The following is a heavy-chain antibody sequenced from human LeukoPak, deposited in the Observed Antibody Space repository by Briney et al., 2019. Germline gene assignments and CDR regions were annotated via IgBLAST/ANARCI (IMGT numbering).Heavy chain of an antibody. V-gene: IGHV4-31*11. CDR3: ARGSSQETDNWNYVAYYYYMDV. Sequence: PSETLSLTCAVSGGSISSGGYYWSWIRQHPGKGLEWIGYIYYSGSTYYNPSLKSRVTISVDTSKNQFSLKLSSVTAADTAVYYCARGSSQETDNWNYVAYYYYMDVWGKGTTVTVSS. CDR2: IYYSGST. CDR1: GGSISSGGYY. J-gene: IGHJ6*03. D-gene: IGHD1-7*01.